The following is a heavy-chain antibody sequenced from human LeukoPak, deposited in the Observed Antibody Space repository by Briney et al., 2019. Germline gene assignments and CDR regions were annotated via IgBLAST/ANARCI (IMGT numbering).Heavy chain of an antibody. CDR1: GFTFSSYG. D-gene: IGHD1-20*01. CDR2: IWFDESKY. J-gene: IGHJ4*02. CDR3: ARDNFGFDY. V-gene: IGHV3-33*08. Sequence: GGSLRLSCAASGFTFSSYGMHWVRQAPGKGLEWVALIWFDESKYYNVDSVKGRFTISRDNSNNMVYLQMNSLRDEDTAVYYCARDNFGFDYWGQGTLVTVSS.